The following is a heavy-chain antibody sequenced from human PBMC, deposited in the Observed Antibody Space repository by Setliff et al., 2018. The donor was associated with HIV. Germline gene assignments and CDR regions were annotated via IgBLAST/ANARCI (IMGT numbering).Heavy chain of an antibody. CDR2: MNPNSGNT. Sequence: ASVKVSCKASGYTFTSYDINWVRQPTGQGLEWMGWMNPNSGNTGYAQKFQGRVTMTRNTSISTAYMELSSLRSEDTAVYYCARALPYDSSGYYFVGWFDPWGQGTLVTVSS. V-gene: IGHV1-8*02. D-gene: IGHD3-22*01. CDR1: GYTFTSYD. J-gene: IGHJ5*02. CDR3: ARALPYDSSGYYFVGWFDP.